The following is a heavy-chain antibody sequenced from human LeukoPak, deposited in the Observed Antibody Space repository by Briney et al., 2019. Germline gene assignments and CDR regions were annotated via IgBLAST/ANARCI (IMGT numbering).Heavy chain of an antibody. V-gene: IGHV3-74*01. D-gene: IGHD1-7*01. Sequence: GGSLRLSCGASGFTFSSYWMHWVRQAPGKGLVWVSRINRDGRSTIYADSVKGRFTISRDNAKNTLYLQMNSLRAEDTAVYYCARDGNYNFDYWGQGTPVTVSS. CDR1: GFTFSSYW. CDR3: ARDGNYNFDY. J-gene: IGHJ4*02. CDR2: INRDGRST.